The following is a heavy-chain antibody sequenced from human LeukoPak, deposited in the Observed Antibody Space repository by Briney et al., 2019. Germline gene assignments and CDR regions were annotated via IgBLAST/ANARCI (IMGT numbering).Heavy chain of an antibody. Sequence: PSGTLSLTCAVSGGSISSSNWWSWVRQPPGKGLEWIGEIYHSGSTNYNPSLKSRVTISVDKSKNQFSLKLSSVTAADTAVYYCARDKPPPYCGGDCYSSAFDIWGQGTMVTVSS. CDR3: ARDKPPPYCGGDCYSSAFDI. D-gene: IGHD2-21*02. V-gene: IGHV4-4*02. J-gene: IGHJ3*02. CDR1: GGSISSSNW. CDR2: IYHSGST.